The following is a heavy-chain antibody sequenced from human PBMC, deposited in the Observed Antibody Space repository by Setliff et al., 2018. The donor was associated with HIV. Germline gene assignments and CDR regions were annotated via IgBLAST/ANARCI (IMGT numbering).Heavy chain of an antibody. D-gene: IGHD2-15*01. CDR3: ARGVVVAAHNWFDP. J-gene: IGHJ5*02. V-gene: IGHV3-48*01. CDR1: GFTFSFYS. CDR2: ISSSSDTI. Sequence: GGSLRLSCAASGFTFSFYSMNWVRQAPGKGLEWVSYISSSSDTIYYADSVKGRFTISRDNARNSLYLQMNSLRAEDTAVYYCARGVVVAAHNWFDPWGQGTLVTVTS.